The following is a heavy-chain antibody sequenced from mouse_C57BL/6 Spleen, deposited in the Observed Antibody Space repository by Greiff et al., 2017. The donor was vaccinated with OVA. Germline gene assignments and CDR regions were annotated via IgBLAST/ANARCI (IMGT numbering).Heavy chain of an antibody. J-gene: IGHJ1*03. V-gene: IGHV1-81*01. CDR3: ANYDGSSYWYFDV. CDR2: IYPRSGNT. Sequence: QVHVKQSGAELARPGASVKLSCKASGYTFTSYGISWVKQRTGQGLEWIGEIYPRSGNTYYNEKFKGKATLTADKSSSTAYMELRSLTSEDSAVYFGANYDGSSYWYFDVWGTGTTLTVSS. CDR1: GYTFTSYG. D-gene: IGHD1-1*01.